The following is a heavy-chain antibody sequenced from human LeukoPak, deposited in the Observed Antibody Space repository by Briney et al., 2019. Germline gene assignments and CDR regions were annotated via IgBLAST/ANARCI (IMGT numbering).Heavy chain of an antibody. Sequence: EGSLRLSCAASGFTFSSYSMNWVRQAPGKGLEWVSSISSSSSYIYYADSVKGRFTISRDNAKNSLYLQMNSLRAEDTAVYYCARDGAGYNWNDETDYYYYYYMDVWGKGTTVTVSS. V-gene: IGHV3-21*01. J-gene: IGHJ6*03. D-gene: IGHD1-20*01. CDR2: ISSSSSYI. CDR3: ARDGAGYNWNDETDYYYYYYMDV. CDR1: GFTFSSYS.